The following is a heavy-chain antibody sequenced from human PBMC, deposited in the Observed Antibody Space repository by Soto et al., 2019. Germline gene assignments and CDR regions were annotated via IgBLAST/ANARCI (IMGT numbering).Heavy chain of an antibody. V-gene: IGHV3-53*01. CDR2: IYSGGST. CDR3: ARDPGRYYDSSGYLS. Sequence: PVGSLRLSCAASGFTVSSNYMSWVRQAPGKGLEWVSVIYSGGSTYYADSVKGRFTISRDNSKNTLYLQMNSLRAEDTAVYYCARDPGRYYDSSGYLSWGQGTLVTVS. D-gene: IGHD3-22*01. J-gene: IGHJ4*02. CDR1: GFTVSSNY.